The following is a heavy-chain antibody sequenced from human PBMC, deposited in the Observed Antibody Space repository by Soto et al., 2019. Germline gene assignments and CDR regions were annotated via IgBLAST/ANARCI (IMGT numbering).Heavy chain of an antibody. D-gene: IGHD3-16*01. J-gene: IGHJ6*02. V-gene: IGHV1-18*03. CDR2: ISTYNGNT. CDR3: AREPLGDYYGMDV. CDR1: GYTFSNYG. Sequence: QVQLVQSGAEVKKPGASVTVSCKASGYTFSNYGISWVRQAPGQGLEWMGWISTYNGNTNYAQKLQGRVTMTTDTYTSTAYMELRSLRSDDMAVYYCAREPLGDYYGMDVWGQGTTVTVSS.